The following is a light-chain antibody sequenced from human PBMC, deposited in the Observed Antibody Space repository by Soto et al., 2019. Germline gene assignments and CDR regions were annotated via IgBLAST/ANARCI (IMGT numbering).Light chain of an antibody. CDR1: RDIADS. V-gene: IGKV1-33*01. Sequence: GDTVTITCQASRDIADSLKWYQQRSGQAPKLLIDDASKLQSGVPARFSGSGTGTSFILTISSLQPEDFATYYCQQYDAPFTFDGGTKVEIK. J-gene: IGKJ4*01. CDR3: QQYDAPFT. CDR2: DAS.